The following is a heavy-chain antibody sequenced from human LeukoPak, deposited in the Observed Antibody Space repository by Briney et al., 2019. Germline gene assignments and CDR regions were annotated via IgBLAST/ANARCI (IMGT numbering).Heavy chain of an antibody. CDR2: ITGDGDTT. Sequence: GGSLILSCEASGFTFSTYAISWVRQAPGKGLEWVSAITGDGDTTYYADSVKGRFTISRDNSKNTLYLQMNTLRAEDTAVYYCAKRSGAGRCMDVWGQGTTVTVSS. CDR1: GFTFSTYA. CDR3: AKRSGAGRCMDV. V-gene: IGHV3-23*01. J-gene: IGHJ6*02. D-gene: IGHD3-10*01.